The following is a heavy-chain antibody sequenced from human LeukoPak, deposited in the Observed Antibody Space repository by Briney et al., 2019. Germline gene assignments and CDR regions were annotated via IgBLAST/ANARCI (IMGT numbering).Heavy chain of an antibody. D-gene: IGHD3-10*01. CDR3: ARDVSVVRGVEFDY. CDR1: GSTFSDYY. V-gene: IGHV3-11*06. J-gene: IGHJ4*02. CDR2: ISSSSSYT. Sequence: GGSLRLSCAASGSTFSDYYMSWIRQAPGKGLEWVSYISSSSSYTNYADSVKGRFTISRDNAKNSLYLQMNSPRAEDTAVYYCARDVSVVRGVEFDYWGQGTLVTVSS.